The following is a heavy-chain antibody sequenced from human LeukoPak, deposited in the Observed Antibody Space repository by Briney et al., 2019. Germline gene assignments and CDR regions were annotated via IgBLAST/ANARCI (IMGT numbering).Heavy chain of an antibody. CDR3: AKSQGLYCSGGSCYFDY. D-gene: IGHD2-15*01. CDR2: ISYDGSNK. V-gene: IGHV3-30-3*02. J-gene: IGHJ4*02. CDR1: GFTFSNYA. Sequence: PGGSLRLSCAASGFTFSNYAIHWVRQAPGKGLEWVAVISYDGSNKYYADSVKGRFTISRDNSKNTLSLQMNSLRAEDTAVYYCAKSQGLYCSGGSCYFDYWGQGTLVTVSS.